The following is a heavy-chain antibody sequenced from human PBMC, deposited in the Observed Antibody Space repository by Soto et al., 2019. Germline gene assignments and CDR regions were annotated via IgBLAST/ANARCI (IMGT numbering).Heavy chain of an antibody. Sequence: GGSLRLSFAASGFSVRNIFMSWARQALGKGLEWVSTMSSDGNTYYAEAVKGRFTISRDSSKNTLWLQMNSLRVDDTAVYYGARDHAFGGYDYRGQGTLVTVSS. CDR2: MSSDGNT. V-gene: IGHV3-53*01. J-gene: IGHJ4*02. CDR3: ARDHAFGGYDY. CDR1: GFSVRNIF. D-gene: IGHD5-12*01.